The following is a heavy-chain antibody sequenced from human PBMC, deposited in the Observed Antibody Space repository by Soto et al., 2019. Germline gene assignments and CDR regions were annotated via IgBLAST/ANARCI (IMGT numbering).Heavy chain of an antibody. CDR1: GDTFTTNS. CDR2: IIPVVGTT. D-gene: IGHD2-8*01. J-gene: IGHJ4*02. V-gene: IGHV1-69*06. Sequence: QVQLVQSGAEVKKPGSSVKVSCKASGDTFTTNSLNWVRQAPGQGLEWMGGIIPVVGTTKYAQKYQDRVTITGDKSTNTAYMELSSLRSDDTAVYYCARGLLYATTYFDDWGQGTPVSCSS. CDR3: ARGLLYATTYFDD.